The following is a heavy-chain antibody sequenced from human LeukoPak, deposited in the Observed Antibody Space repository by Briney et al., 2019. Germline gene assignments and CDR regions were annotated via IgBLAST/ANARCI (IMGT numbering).Heavy chain of an antibody. CDR3: ARGSDYGDDLNWFDP. V-gene: IGHV4-34*01. D-gene: IGHD4-17*01. CDR2: IKHSGNT. CDR1: GGSLCGYY. Sequence: ASETLSLTCAVYGGSLCGYYWSWIRQPPGKGLEWVGEIKHSGNTNYNPSLKSRVTISVDTSKNQFSLKLSAVTAADTAVYYCARGSDYGDDLNWFDPWGQGTLVTVSS. J-gene: IGHJ5*02.